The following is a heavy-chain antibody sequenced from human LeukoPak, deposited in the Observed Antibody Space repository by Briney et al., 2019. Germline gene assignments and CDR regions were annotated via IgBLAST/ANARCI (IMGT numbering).Heavy chain of an antibody. V-gene: IGHV1-2*02. Sequence: ASVKVSCKASGYTFTSYRISWVRQAPGQGLDWMGWINPNSGGTNYAQKFQGRVTMTRDTSISTAYMELSRLRSDDTAVYYCARVGGYDFVWGSYRSLDYWGQGTLVTVSS. CDR1: GYTFTSYR. J-gene: IGHJ4*02. D-gene: IGHD3-16*02. CDR3: ARVGGYDFVWGSYRSLDY. CDR2: INPNSGGT.